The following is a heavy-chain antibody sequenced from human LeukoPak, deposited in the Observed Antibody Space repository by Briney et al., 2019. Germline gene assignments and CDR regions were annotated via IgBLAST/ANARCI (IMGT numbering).Heavy chain of an antibody. CDR1: GGSISGYY. D-gene: IGHD6-13*01. CDR3: ARAPAAGTGPDY. CDR2: IYYSGST. V-gene: IGHV4-59*01. J-gene: IGHJ4*02. Sequence: SETLSLTCTVSGGSISGYYWSWIRQPPGKGLEWIGYIYYSGSTNYNPSLRGRVTISLDTSKNQFSLRLTSVTAADTAVYYCARAPAAGTGPDYWGQGTLVTVSS.